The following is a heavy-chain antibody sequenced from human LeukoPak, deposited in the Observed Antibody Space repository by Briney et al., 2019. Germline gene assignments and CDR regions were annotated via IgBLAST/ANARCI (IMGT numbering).Heavy chain of an antibody. CDR2: INHSGST. J-gene: IGHJ5*02. CDR3: ARDPPPFGPRGFDP. Sequence: PSETLSLTCAVYGGSFSGYYWSWIRQPPGKGLEWIGEINHSGSTNYNPSLKSRVTISVDTSKNQFSLNLSSVTAADTAVYYCARDPPPFGPRGFDPWGQGTLVTVSS. V-gene: IGHV4-34*01. D-gene: IGHD3-10*01. CDR1: GGSFSGYY.